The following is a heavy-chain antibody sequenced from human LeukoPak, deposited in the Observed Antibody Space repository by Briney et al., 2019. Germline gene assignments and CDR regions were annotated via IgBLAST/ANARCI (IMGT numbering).Heavy chain of an antibody. Sequence: GGSLRLSCAASGFTFSSYWMSWVRQAPGKGLEWVANIKQDGSEKYYVDSVKGRFTISRDNAKNTLYLQMNSLRAEDTAVYYCAKDGGLWVSAHWGDSWGRGTLVTVSS. CDR3: AKDGGLWVSAHWGDS. CDR1: GFTFSSYW. CDR2: IKQDGSEK. D-gene: IGHD7-27*01. J-gene: IGHJ4*02. V-gene: IGHV3-7*03.